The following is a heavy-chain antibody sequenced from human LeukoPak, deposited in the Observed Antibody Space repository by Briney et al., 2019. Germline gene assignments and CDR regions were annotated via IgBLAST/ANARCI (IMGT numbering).Heavy chain of an antibody. CDR3: ARDLRTPSDTNIAIDY. V-gene: IGHV3-74*01. Sequence: PGGSLRLSCAASEFTFSSYWMHWVRQAPGKGLVWVSRIKSDGSSASYADSVKGRFTISRDNAKNTLYLQMNSLRAEDTAVYYCARDLRTPSDTNIAIDYWGQGTLVTVSS. J-gene: IGHJ4*02. CDR1: EFTFSSYW. CDR2: IKSDGSSA. D-gene: IGHD4-23*01.